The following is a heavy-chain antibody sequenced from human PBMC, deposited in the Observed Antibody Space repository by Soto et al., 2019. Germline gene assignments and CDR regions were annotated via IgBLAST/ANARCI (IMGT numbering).Heavy chain of an antibody. V-gene: IGHV3-23*01. J-gene: IGHJ4*02. CDR1: GFAFSSSA. CDR3: ARWPPSPKMGVTSH. Sequence: EVQLLESGGGLAQPGGSLRLSCAASGFAFSSSAMAWIRQTPGKGLQWVSAITVAGGGIYYADSVKGRFTISRDNSKKTLYLQMNSLSAEDTGQYFCARWPPSPKMGVTSHWGQGTLVTVSS. CDR2: ITVAGGGI. D-gene: IGHD1-26*01.